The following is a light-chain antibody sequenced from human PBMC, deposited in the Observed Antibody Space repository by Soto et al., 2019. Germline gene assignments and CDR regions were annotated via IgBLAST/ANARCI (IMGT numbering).Light chain of an antibody. V-gene: IGLV1-44*01. Sequence: QSVLTQPPSASGTPGQRVTISCSESRSNIGSKTVYWYQHLPGTSPKLLIHSNNQQPSGVPDRFSGSKSGTSASLAISGLQAEDEADYYCAACDDSLNGRVFGGGTKLTVL. CDR1: RSNIGSKT. J-gene: IGLJ3*02. CDR2: SNN. CDR3: AACDDSLNGRV.